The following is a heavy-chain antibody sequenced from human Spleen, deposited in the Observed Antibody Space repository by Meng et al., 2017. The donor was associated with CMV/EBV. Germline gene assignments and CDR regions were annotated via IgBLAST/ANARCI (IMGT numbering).Heavy chain of an antibody. J-gene: IGHJ2*01. Sequence: SGGTCNSDSCIWVRQAPGQGLECLGELVPLHATPTYAQKFQGRIKITADKSTTTAYMELTGLRSEDTAVYYCAKGTRRGFWGKFDLWGRGTLVTVSS. D-gene: IGHD1/OR15-1a*01. CDR3: AKGTRRGFWGKFDL. V-gene: IGHV1-69*08. CDR2: LVPLHATP. CDR1: GGTCNSDS.